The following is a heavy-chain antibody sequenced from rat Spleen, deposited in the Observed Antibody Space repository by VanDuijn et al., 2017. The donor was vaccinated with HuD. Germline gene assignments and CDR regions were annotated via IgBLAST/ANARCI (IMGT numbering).Heavy chain of an antibody. V-gene: IGHV5-29*01. CDR2: ISHDGSIT. J-gene: IGHJ2*01. CDR3: ASNDY. Sequence: VNISHDGSITYYRDSVKGRFTISRDNAKSTLYLQMDSLRVEDTASYYCASNDYWGQGVMVTVSS.